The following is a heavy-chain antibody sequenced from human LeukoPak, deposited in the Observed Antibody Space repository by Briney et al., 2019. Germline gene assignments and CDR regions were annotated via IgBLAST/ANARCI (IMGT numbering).Heavy chain of an antibody. CDR3: AKDSRVAAITDYVDY. J-gene: IGHJ4*02. CDR2: INSDGSST. Sequence: PGGSLRLSCAASGFTSSNYWMYWVRQAPGKGLVWVSHINSDGSSTTYADSVKGRFTISRDNAKNSLYLQMTSLRAEDTALYYCAKDSRVAAITDYVDYWGQGTLVTVSS. CDR1: GFTSSNYW. D-gene: IGHD5-24*01. V-gene: IGHV3-74*01.